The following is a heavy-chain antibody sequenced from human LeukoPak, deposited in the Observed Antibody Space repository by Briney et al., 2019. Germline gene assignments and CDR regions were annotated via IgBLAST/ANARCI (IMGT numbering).Heavy chain of an antibody. D-gene: IGHD3-10*01. J-gene: IGHJ3*02. CDR1: GYTFTSYD. CDR3: ARSPSIGSGSYYMPGAFDI. CDR2: MNPNSGTT. V-gene: IGHV1-8*03. Sequence: ASVKVSCKASGYTFTSYDINWVRQATGQGLEWMGWMNPNSGTTGYAQKFQGRVTITRNTSISTAYMELSSLRSEDTAVYYCARSPSIGSGSYYMPGAFDIWGQGTMVTVSS.